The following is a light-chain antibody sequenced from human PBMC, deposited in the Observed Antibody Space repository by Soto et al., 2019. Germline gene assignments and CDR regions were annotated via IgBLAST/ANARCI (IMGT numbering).Light chain of an antibody. CDR1: QSISRS. Sequence: EIVLTQSPATLSLSPGERATLSCRASQSISRSLAWYQQKPGQAPRLLISDASTRATGIPARFSGSGSGTELTLTISSLQSEDFALYYCHQYNSWPPGTFGQGTKVDI. J-gene: IGKJ2*01. CDR3: HQYNSWPPGT. V-gene: IGKV3-15*01. CDR2: DAS.